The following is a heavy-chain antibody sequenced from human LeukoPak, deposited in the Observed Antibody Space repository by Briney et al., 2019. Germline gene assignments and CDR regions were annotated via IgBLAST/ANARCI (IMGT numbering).Heavy chain of an antibody. CDR2: IYYSGTT. CDR1: GGSVSSGDYY. V-gene: IGHV4-30-4*08. Sequence: SETLSLTCTVSGGSVSSGDYYWSWIRQPPGKGLEWIGYIYYSGTTFYNPSLKSRVSISVDTSKNQFSLKLTSVTAADTAVYYCARVNYYDNSGSPAWGQGTLVTVSS. J-gene: IGHJ5*02. CDR3: ARVNYYDNSGSPA. D-gene: IGHD3-22*01.